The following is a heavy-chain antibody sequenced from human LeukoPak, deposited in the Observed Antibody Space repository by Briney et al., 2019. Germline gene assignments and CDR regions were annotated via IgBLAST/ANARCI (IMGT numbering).Heavy chain of an antibody. CDR2: ISYDGDDK. V-gene: IGHV3-30*18. CDR3: AKDLYAGAGSLGDY. J-gene: IGHJ4*02. Sequence: GRSLRLSCAASGSVFSSFGMHWVRQTPGKGLEWVSGISYDGDDKYYVDSVKGRFTISRDNSKNTLDLQMSSLRAEDTAMYFCAKDLYAGAGSLGDYWGQGTLVTVSS. CDR1: GSVFSSFG. D-gene: IGHD2-8*01.